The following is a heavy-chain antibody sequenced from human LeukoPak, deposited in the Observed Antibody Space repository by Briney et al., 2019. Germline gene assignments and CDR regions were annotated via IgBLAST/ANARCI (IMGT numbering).Heavy chain of an antibody. V-gene: IGHV3-21*01. CDR2: ISSSGTYI. D-gene: IGHD6-13*01. CDR3: TRRGHAAVATQKDDALDI. J-gene: IGHJ3*02. Sequence: GGSLRLSCAASGITVSSNYMSWVRHGPGKGLEWVSSISSSGTYIYYADSVKGRFTISRDNAKNSVYLQMNSLRAEDTAVYYCTRRGHAAVATQKDDALDIWGQGTMVTVSS. CDR1: GITVSSNY.